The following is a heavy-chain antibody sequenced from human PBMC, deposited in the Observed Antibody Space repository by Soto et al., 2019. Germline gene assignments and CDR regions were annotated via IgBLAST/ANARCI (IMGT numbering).Heavy chain of an antibody. CDR3: ARGVYCSGGSCYYYYGMDV. J-gene: IGHJ6*02. D-gene: IGHD2-15*01. CDR2: ISYDGSNK. CDR1: GFTFSSYG. V-gene: IGHV3-30*03. Sequence: PGGSLRLSCAASGFTFSSYGMHWVRQAPGKGLGWVAVISYDGSNKYYADSVKGRFTISRDNSKNTLYLQMNSLRAEDTAVYYCARGVYCSGGSCYYYYGMDVWGQGTTVTVSS.